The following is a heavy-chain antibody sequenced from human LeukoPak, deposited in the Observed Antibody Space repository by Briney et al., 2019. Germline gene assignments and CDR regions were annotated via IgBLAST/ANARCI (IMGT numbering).Heavy chain of an antibody. Sequence: PGGSLRLSCAASGFTFSSCEMNWVRQAPGKGLEWISYISNSGNTKHYADSVKGRFTISRDNAKNSLYLQMNSLRAEDTAVYYCARGGMMTMYYWGQGTLVTVPS. CDR3: ARGGMMTMYY. CDR1: GFTFSSCE. CDR2: ISNSGNTK. J-gene: IGHJ4*02. D-gene: IGHD3-16*01. V-gene: IGHV3-48*03.